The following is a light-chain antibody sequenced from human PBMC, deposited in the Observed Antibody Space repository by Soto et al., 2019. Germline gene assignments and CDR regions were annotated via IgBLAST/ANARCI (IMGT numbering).Light chain of an antibody. CDR2: DAS. CDR1: QIIGSS. Sequence: DIQMTQSPSTLSASVGDRVTITCRASQIIGSSLAWYQQKPGKAPKLLIYDASTLQSGVPSRFSGSESGTELTLTISSLQPDDSATYYCQQYYSYPYTFGQGTKLEIK. CDR3: QQYYSYPYT. J-gene: IGKJ2*01. V-gene: IGKV1-5*01.